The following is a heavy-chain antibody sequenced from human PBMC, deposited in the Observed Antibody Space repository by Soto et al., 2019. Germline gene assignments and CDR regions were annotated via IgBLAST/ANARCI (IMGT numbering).Heavy chain of an antibody. V-gene: IGHV3-23*01. CDR1: GFNFSSYP. CDR3: AKGSASSRLYYLDF. CDR2: ISPGSQNT. J-gene: IGHJ4*02. Sequence: PGGSLRISCAGCGFNFSSYPMSRVRQAPRKGLELVSAISPGSQNTYHADSVKGRFTISRDNSMNTLFLQMNSLRAEDTATYFCAKGSASSRLYYLDFWGKGAQVTVSS.